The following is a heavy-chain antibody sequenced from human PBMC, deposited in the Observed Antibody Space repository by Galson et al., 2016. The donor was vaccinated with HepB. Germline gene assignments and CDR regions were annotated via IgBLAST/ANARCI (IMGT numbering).Heavy chain of an antibody. CDR2: ISYDGTNK. D-gene: IGHD3-3*01. J-gene: IGHJ5*02. Sequence: SLRLSCAASGFTFSSYAIHWARQAPGKGLGWVAVISYDGTNKYYADSVKGRFTISRDNSKNSLYLQMNSLRPEDTAVYYCAKEGHHDFWSGYYNWFAPWGQGTLVTVSS. CDR3: AKEGHHDFWSGYYNWFAP. V-gene: IGHV3-30-3*01. CDR1: GFTFSSYA.